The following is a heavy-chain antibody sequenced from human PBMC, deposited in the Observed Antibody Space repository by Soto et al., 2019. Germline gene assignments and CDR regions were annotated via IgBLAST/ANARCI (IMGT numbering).Heavy chain of an antibody. Sequence: SQSLSLTCGISGDSVSSNSAAWNWIRQSPSRGLEWLGRIYYRSKWYNDYAVSVKSRITINPDTSKNQFSLQLNSVTPEDTAVYYCARGPNCSGGSCYWDDYYYYGMDVWGQGTTVTVSS. CDR1: GDSVSSNSAA. J-gene: IGHJ6*02. CDR3: ARGPNCSGGSCYWDDYYYYGMDV. V-gene: IGHV6-1*01. D-gene: IGHD2-15*01. CDR2: IYYRSKWYN.